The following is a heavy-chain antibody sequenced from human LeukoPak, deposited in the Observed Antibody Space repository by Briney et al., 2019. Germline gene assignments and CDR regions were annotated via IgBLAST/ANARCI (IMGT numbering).Heavy chain of an antibody. CDR1: GFTFSSYE. V-gene: IGHV3-48*03. CDR2: ISSSGSTV. Sequence: GGSLRLSCAASGFTFSSYEMHWVRQAPGKGLEWVSDISSSGSTVYYADSVKGRFTTSRDNAKNFLYLQMHSLRAEDTAVYYCSLLAVATPQDYWGQGTLVTVSS. D-gene: IGHD6-19*01. J-gene: IGHJ4*02. CDR3: SLLAVATPQDY.